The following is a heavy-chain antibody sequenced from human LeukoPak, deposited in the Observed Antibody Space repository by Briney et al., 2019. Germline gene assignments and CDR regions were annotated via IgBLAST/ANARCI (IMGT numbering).Heavy chain of an antibody. V-gene: IGHV3-43*01. J-gene: IGHJ4*02. CDR3: ATERLQYFEH. D-gene: IGHD4-11*01. CDR2: ITRDGLTT. Sequence: GGSLRLSCAASGFSFDDYSLHWVRHAPGKGLQWVSLITRDGLTTFYADFAKGRFTISRDKSKNSLSLQMNSLRTEDTALYYCATERLQYFEHWGQGTLVSVSS. CDR1: GFSFDDYS.